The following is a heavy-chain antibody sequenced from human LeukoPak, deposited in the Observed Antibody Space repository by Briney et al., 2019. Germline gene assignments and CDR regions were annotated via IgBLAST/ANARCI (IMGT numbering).Heavy chain of an antibody. CDR3: ARDRRGYNGILRY. V-gene: IGHV1-18*01. J-gene: IGHJ4*02. Sequence: ASVKVSCKASGYTFTSYALTWVRQASGQGLEWMGYIDPYNGNTNYAQKFQGRVTMTTDRSTSTGYMDLRSLRSDDTAVYYCARDRRGYNGILRYWGQGALVTVSS. D-gene: IGHD1-1*01. CDR1: GYTFTSYA. CDR2: IDPYNGNT.